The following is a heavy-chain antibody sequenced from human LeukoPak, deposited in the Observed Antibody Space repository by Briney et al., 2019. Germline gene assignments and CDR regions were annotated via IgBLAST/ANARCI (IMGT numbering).Heavy chain of an antibody. CDR1: GGTFSSYA. V-gene: IGHV1-69*05. CDR3: ARAEPSGYSYGPPDY. J-gene: IGHJ4*02. Sequence: SVKVSCKASGGTFSSYAISWVRQAPGQGLEWMGGIIPIFSTANYAQKFQGRVTITTDESTSTAYMELSSLRSEDTAVYYCARAEPSGYSYGPPDYWGQGTLATVSS. CDR2: IIPIFSTA. D-gene: IGHD5-18*01.